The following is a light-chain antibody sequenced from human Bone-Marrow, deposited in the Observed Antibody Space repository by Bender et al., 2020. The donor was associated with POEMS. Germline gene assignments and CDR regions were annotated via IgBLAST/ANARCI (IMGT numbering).Light chain of an antibody. CDR1: SSDVGGYNY. CDR3: SSYTSTFTFYV. Sequence: QSALTQPASVSGSPGQSITISCTGTSSDVGGYNYVSWYQQHPGRVPKLIIYDVSNRPSGVSDRFSGSKSGNTASLTISGLLAEDEADYYCSSYTSTFTFYVFGTGTKVTVL. V-gene: IGLV2-14*03. J-gene: IGLJ1*01. CDR2: DVS.